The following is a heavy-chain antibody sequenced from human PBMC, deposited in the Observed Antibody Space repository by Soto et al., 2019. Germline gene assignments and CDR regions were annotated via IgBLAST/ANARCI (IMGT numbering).Heavy chain of an antibody. J-gene: IGHJ4*02. CDR1: GVSISSHDW. Sequence: QVQLQESGPGLVKPSGTLSLTCAVSGVSISSHDWWTWVRQPPGKGLEWIGESHQSGNTHYNSSLESRVTISLDKSKNQFSLQLSSVTFADTAVYYCATRDTGRVYWGQGTLVTVSS. CDR3: ATRDTGRVY. D-gene: IGHD5-18*01. CDR2: SHQSGNT. V-gene: IGHV4-4*02.